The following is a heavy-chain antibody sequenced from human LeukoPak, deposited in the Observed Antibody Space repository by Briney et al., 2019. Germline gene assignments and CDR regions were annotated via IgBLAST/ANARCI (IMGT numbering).Heavy chain of an antibody. CDR3: ARPTKPGDYGDYGWFDP. Sequence: GESLKISCKGSGYSFTNYWIGWVRQMPEKGLEWMGIIYPGDSDTRYSPSFQGQVTISVDKSISTAYLQWSSLKASDTAMYYCARPTKPGDYGDYGWFDPWGQGTLVTVSS. V-gene: IGHV5-51*01. D-gene: IGHD4-17*01. CDR1: GYSFTNYW. J-gene: IGHJ5*02. CDR2: IYPGDSDT.